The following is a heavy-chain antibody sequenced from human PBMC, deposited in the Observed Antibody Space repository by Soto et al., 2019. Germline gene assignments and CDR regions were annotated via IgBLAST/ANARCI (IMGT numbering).Heavy chain of an antibody. J-gene: IGHJ4*02. CDR3: AAGTDTAMEQGADY. CDR1: GFTFSRYW. D-gene: IGHD5-18*01. CDR2: INSDGSST. Sequence: EVQLVESGGDLVQPGGSLRLSCAASGFTFSRYWMHWARQAPGKGLVWVSRINSDGSSTSYADSVKGRFTISRDNDKKTLYLQMNSLRAEDTAVYYCAAGTDTAMEQGADYWGQGTLVTVSS. V-gene: IGHV3-74*01.